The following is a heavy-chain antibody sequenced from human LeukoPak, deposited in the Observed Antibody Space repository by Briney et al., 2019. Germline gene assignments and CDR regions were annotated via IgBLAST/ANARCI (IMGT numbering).Heavy chain of an antibody. D-gene: IGHD6-13*01. CDR1: GYTFTGYY. J-gene: IGHJ4*02. Sequence: RASVKVSCKASGYTFTGYYMHWVRQAPGQGLEWMGWINPNSGGTNYAQKFQGRVTMTRDTSISTAYMELSRLRSDDTAVYYCARAKRIAAAGTTRAILGQLGYWGQGTLVTVSS. V-gene: IGHV1-2*02. CDR3: ARAKRIAAAGTTRAILGQLGY. CDR2: INPNSGGT.